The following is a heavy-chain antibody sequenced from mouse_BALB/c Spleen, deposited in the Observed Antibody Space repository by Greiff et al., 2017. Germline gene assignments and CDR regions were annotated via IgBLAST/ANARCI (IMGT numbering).Heavy chain of an antibody. CDR2: INPSNGGT. CDR1: GYTFTSYY. J-gene: IGHJ3*01. D-gene: IGHD1-1*01. Sequence: VQLQQSRAELVKPGASVKLSCKASGYTFTSYYMYWVKQRPGQGLEWIGEINPSNGGTNFNEKFKSKATLTVDKSSSTAYMQLSSLTSEDSAVYYCTRAYYGSSYAWFAYWGQGTLVTVSA. V-gene: IGHV1S81*02. CDR3: TRAYYGSSYAWFAY.